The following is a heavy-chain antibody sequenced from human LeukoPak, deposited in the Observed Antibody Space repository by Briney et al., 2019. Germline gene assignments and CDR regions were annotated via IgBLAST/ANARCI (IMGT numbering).Heavy chain of an antibody. Sequence: GGSLRLSCAAAGFTFSSYAMSWVRQAQGKGREWVSAISGSGGSTYYGDSVKGRFTMSRDKCKNNVDLQMNSLRAEDTAVYYCAKREYSYGLYYFDYWGQGTLVTVSS. CDR2: ISGSGGST. J-gene: IGHJ4*02. CDR1: GFTFSSYA. D-gene: IGHD5-18*01. CDR3: AKREYSYGLYYFDY. V-gene: IGHV3-23*01.